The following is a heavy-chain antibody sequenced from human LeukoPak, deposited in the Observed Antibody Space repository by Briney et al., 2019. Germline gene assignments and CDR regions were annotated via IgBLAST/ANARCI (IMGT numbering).Heavy chain of an antibody. Sequence: PSETLSLTCTVSGGSISSYYWSWIRQPPGKGMEWIGYIYYSGSTNYNPSLKSRVTISVDTSKNHFSMKLSSVTDADTAVYYCAGTEDGYWGQGTLVTVSS. V-gene: IGHV4-59*01. CDR1: GGSISSYY. J-gene: IGHJ4*02. CDR3: AGTEDGY. CDR2: IYYSGST.